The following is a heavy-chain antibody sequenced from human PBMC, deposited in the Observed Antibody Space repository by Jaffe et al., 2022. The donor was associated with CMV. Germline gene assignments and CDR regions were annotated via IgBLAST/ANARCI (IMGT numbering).Heavy chain of an antibody. Sequence: EVQLVESGGVVVQPGGSLRLSCAASGFTFDDYTMHWVRQAPGKGLEWVSLISWDGGSTYYADSVKGRFTISRDNSKNSLYLQMNSLRTEDTALYYCAKDISSRYYDSSEAIDYWGQGTLVTVSS. D-gene: IGHD3-22*01. J-gene: IGHJ4*02. CDR3: AKDISSRYYDSSEAIDY. V-gene: IGHV3-43*01. CDR2: ISWDGGST. CDR1: GFTFDDYT.